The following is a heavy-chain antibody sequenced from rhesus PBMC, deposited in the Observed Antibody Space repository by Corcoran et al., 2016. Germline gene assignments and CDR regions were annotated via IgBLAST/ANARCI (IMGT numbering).Heavy chain of an antibody. CDR3: ARSRGSGWYYFDY. V-gene: IGHV4-65*01. J-gene: IGHJ4*01. Sequence: QVQLQESGPGLVKPSETLSLTCAVSGGSVSSSNWWSWIRQPPGQGLEWIGYISGSSDSTHYDPSLESRVTRSTDTAKNQFSLKPSTVTAADAAVYYCARSRGSGWYYFDYWGQGVLVTVSS. CDR1: GGSVSSSNW. CDR2: ISGSSDST. D-gene: IGHD6-31*01.